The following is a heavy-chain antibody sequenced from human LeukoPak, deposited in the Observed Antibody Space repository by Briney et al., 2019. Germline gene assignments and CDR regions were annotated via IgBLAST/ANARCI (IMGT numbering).Heavy chain of an antibody. CDR2: IGHDAVNK. Sequence: GGSLRLSCAASGVTFSGHAMHWVRQTPGKGLGRGAVIGHDAVNKFYVDTVKGRFTISRENSMNTLFLQMDSLTTEDTAVYYCARDPTVGFPDYFDYWGQGTLVSVSS. CDR1: GVTFSGHA. D-gene: IGHD1-26*01. V-gene: IGHV3-30*02. CDR3: ARDPTVGFPDYFDY. J-gene: IGHJ4*02.